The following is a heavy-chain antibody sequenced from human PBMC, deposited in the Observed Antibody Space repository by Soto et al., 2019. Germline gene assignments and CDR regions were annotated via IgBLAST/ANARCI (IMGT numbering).Heavy chain of an antibody. CDR3: ARQIATHGEWAFDY. CDR2: ICDSGNT. Sequence: SETLSLTCTVSGGSISNSFCWGWIRQPPGKGLEWIGSICDSGNTYYNSSLKGRVSISVDTSKNHFYLKVSSVTAADRALYFCARQIATHGEWAFDYWGQGTLVTVSS. V-gene: IGHV4-39*01. J-gene: IGHJ4*02. D-gene: IGHD1-26*01. CDR1: GGSISNSFC.